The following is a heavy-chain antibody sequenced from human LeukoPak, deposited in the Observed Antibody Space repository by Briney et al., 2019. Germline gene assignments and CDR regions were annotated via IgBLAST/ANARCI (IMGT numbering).Heavy chain of an antibody. Sequence: GGSLRLSCAASGFTFSSYSMNWVRQAPGKGLEWVSSISSSSSYIYYADSVKGRSTISRDSAKNSLYLQMNSLRAEDTAVYYCARGRDSSGWFLPGLLDYWGQGTLVTVSS. D-gene: IGHD6-19*01. CDR2: ISSSSSYI. CDR3: ARGRDSSGWFLPGLLDY. V-gene: IGHV3-21*01. J-gene: IGHJ4*02. CDR1: GFTFSSYS.